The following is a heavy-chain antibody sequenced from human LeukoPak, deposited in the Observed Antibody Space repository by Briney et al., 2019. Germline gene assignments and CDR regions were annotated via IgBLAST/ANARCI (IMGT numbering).Heavy chain of an antibody. V-gene: IGHV4-59*01. CDR1: GDSMNSYY. CDR2: IYYTGSS. Sequence: SSETLSLTCTVSGDSMNSYYWSWIRQPPGRGLEWIGYIYYTGSSNYNPSLKSRVTISLDRSNKQFFLRLNSVTAADSAVYYCARGTTWERAFDIWGQGTMVTFSS. D-gene: IGHD4-11*01. J-gene: IGHJ3*02. CDR3: ARGTTWERAFDI.